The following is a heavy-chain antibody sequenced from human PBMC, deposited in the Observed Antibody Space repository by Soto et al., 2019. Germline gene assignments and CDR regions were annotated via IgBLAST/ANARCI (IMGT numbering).Heavy chain of an antibody. CDR1: GFTFSSYG. CDR2: IWYDGSNK. Sequence: GGSLRLSCAASGFTFSSYGMHWVRQAPGKGLEWVAVIWYDGSNKYYADSVKGRFTISRDNSKNTLYLQMNSLRAEDTAVYYCARGAGSSWYLDWFDPWGQGTLVTVSS. J-gene: IGHJ5*02. D-gene: IGHD6-13*01. CDR3: ARGAGSSWYLDWFDP. V-gene: IGHV3-33*01.